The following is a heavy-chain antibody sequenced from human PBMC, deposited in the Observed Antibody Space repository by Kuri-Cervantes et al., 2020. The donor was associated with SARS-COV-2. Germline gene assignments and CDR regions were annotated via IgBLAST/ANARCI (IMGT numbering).Heavy chain of an antibody. Sequence: GESLKISCAASGFTLSSYSMNWVRQAPGKGLEWVSSISSSSSYIYYADSVKGRFTISRDNAKNSLYLQMNSLRAEDTAVYYCARVYGGRLDYWGQGTLVTVSS. CDR2: ISSSSSYI. CDR3: ARVYGGRLDY. J-gene: IGHJ4*02. V-gene: IGHV3-21*04. CDR1: GFTLSSYS. D-gene: IGHD4-23*01.